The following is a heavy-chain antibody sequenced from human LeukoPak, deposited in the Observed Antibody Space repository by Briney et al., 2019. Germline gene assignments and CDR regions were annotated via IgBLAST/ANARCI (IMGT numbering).Heavy chain of an antibody. D-gene: IGHD6-13*01. CDR3: ARVDDGKAAAGTGGY. CDR1: GGTFSSYA. V-gene: IGHV1-69*13. Sequence: GASVKASCKASGGTFSSYAISWVRQAPGQGLGWMGGIIPIFGTANYAQKFQGRVTITADESTSTAYMELSSLRSGDTAVYYCARVDDGKAAAGTGGYWGQGTLVTVSS. J-gene: IGHJ4*02. CDR2: IIPIFGTA.